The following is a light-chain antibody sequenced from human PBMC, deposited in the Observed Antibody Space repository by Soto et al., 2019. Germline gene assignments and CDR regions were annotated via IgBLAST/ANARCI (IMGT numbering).Light chain of an antibody. V-gene: IGLV2-14*01. CDR1: SSDVGGYNY. Sequence: QSALPQPASVSGSPGQSITISCTGTSSDVGGYNYVSWYQQHPGKAPKLMIYEVSNRPSGVSDRFSGSRSGNTASLTISRLQAEDESDYYCSSYTSSSTWVFGGGTQLT. J-gene: IGLJ3*02. CDR3: SSYTSSSTWV. CDR2: EVS.